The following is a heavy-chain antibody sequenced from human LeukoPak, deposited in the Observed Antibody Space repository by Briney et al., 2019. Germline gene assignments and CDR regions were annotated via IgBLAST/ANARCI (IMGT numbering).Heavy chain of an antibody. CDR3: ARGRYFDWLAYGMDV. CDR1: GYTFTGYY. CDR2: INPNSGGT. Sequence: ASVKVSCKASGYTFTGYYMHWVRPAPGQGLEWMGWINPNSGGTNYAQKFQGWVTMTRDTSISTAYMELSRPRSDDTAVYYCARGRYFDWLAYGMDVWGKGTTVAVSS. D-gene: IGHD3-9*01. J-gene: IGHJ6*04. V-gene: IGHV1-2*04.